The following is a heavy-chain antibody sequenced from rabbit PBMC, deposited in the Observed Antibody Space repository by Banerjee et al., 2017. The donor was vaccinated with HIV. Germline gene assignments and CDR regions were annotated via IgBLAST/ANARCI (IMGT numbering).Heavy chain of an antibody. V-gene: IGHV1S40*01. Sequence: VQPEGSLTLTCTASGFSFSSGYDMCWVRQAPGKGLEWIGYIYAGSGNTWYANWVNGRFTISKTSSTTVTLQLNSLTAADTATYFCARGDAGSSWGLDLWGQGTLVTVS. CDR1: GFSFSSGYD. J-gene: IGHJ6*01. CDR3: ARGDAGSSWGLDL. CDR2: IYAGSGNT. D-gene: IGHD4-2*01.